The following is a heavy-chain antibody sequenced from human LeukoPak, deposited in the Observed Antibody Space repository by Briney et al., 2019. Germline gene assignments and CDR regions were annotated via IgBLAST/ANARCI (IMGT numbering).Heavy chain of an antibody. CDR1: GGSISSYY. J-gene: IGHJ3*02. CDR2: IYYSGST. CDR3: ARDRPCGGDCYPLAFAI. Sequence: SETLSLTCTVSGGSISSYYWSWIRQPPGKGLEWIGYIYYSGSTNYNPSLKSRVTISVDTSKNQFSLKLSSVTAADTAVYYCARDRPCGGDCYPLAFAIWGQGTMVTVSS. V-gene: IGHV4-59*01. D-gene: IGHD2-21*02.